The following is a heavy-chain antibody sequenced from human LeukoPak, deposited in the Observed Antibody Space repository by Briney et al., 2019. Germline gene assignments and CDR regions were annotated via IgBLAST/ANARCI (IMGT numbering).Heavy chain of an antibody. J-gene: IGHJ4*02. CDR1: GGSISNDKW. Sequence: PSGTLSLTCAVSGGSISNDKWWSWVRQSPGKGLEWIGEMYHSGSTNYNPSLKSRVTISVDKSKNQFSLNLSSVTAADTAMYYCATGTSWYYYYWGQGTLLTVFS. CDR2: MYHSGST. V-gene: IGHV4-4*02. D-gene: IGHD2-2*01. CDR3: ATGTSWYYYY.